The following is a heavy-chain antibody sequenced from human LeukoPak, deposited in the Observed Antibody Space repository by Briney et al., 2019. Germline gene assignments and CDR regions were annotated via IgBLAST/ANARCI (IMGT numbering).Heavy chain of an antibody. Sequence: GGSLRLSCAASGFTFSSYWMHWVRQAPGKGLVWVSRINSDGSSTSYADSVKGQFTISRDNAKNTLYLQMNSLRAEDTAVYYCARPPYYYGSGSYYFHYYYYMDVWGKGTTVTVSS. V-gene: IGHV3-74*01. CDR1: GFTFSSYW. CDR2: INSDGSST. D-gene: IGHD3-10*01. J-gene: IGHJ6*03. CDR3: ARPPYYYGSGSYYFHYYYYMDV.